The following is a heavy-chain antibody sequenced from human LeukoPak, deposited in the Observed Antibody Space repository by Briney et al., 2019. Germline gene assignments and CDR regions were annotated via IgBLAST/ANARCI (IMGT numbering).Heavy chain of an antibody. V-gene: IGHV1-69*05. CDR1: GGTFSSYA. Sequence: SVKVSCKASGGTFSSYAISWVRQAPGQGLEWMGGIIPIFGTANYAQKFQGRVTITTDESTSTAYMELSSLRSEDTAVYYCAREIPVAALDLHYYYYYMDVWGKGTTVTVSS. J-gene: IGHJ6*03. CDR3: AREIPVAALDLHYYYYYMDV. CDR2: IIPIFGTA. D-gene: IGHD6-13*01.